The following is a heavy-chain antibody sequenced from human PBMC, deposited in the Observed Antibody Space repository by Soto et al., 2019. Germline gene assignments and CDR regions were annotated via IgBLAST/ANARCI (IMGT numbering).Heavy chain of an antibody. J-gene: IGHJ4*02. D-gene: IGHD4-17*01. CDR1: GYTFTNYG. CDR2: ISAYNGNT. CDR3: GRAGGDFPRAVDY. V-gene: IGHV1-18*01. Sequence: QVHLVQSGAEVKQPGASVKVSCKASGYTFTNYGISWVRQAPGQGLEWMGLISAYNGNTNYVHKLQGRVSMTTDTSTSTTYMELRTLRSDDTAVYYCGRAGGDFPRAVDYWGQGTLVTVSS.